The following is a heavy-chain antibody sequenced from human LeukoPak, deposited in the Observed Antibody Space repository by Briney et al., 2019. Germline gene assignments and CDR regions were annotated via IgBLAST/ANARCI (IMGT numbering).Heavy chain of an antibody. CDR2: ISGSGGST. CDR1: GFTFSSYA. CDR3: AKGEYYYGSGTDY. Sequence: PGGSLRLSCAASGFTFSSYAMSWVRQAPGKGLEWVSAISGSGGSTYYADSVKGRFTISRDNSKNTLYLQMNSLRAEDAAVYYGAKGEYYYGSGTDYWGQGTLVTVSS. V-gene: IGHV3-23*01. D-gene: IGHD3-10*01. J-gene: IGHJ4*02.